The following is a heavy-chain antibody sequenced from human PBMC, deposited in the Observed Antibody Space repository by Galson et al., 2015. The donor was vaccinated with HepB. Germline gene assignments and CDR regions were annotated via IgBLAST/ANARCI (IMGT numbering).Heavy chain of an antibody. J-gene: IGHJ3*02. CDR1: GYKFTNYW. V-gene: IGHV5-51*03. CDR3: ARRQATAEGTAFDI. D-gene: IGHD6-13*01. Sequence: QSGAEVKKSGESLKISCKGSGYKFTNYWFAWVRQMPGKGLEWMGIIWPLDSDTRYSPSFEGQVTISVDKSITTAYLQWSSLKASDSAIYYCARRQATAEGTAFDIWGQGIKVTV. CDR2: IWPLDSDT.